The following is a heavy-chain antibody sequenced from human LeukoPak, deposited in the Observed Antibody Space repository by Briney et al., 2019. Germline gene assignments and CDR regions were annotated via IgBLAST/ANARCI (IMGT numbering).Heavy chain of an antibody. CDR2: MKPNSGNT. Sequence: EASVKVSCKAYGHTFASYDINWVRQATGQGLEWMGWMKPNSGNTGYAQKFQGRVTMTRNTSISTAYMELSSLRSEDTAVYYCARNYFDWLTAYNWFDPWGQGTLVTVSS. CDR1: GHTFASYD. CDR3: ARNYFDWLTAYNWFDP. V-gene: IGHV1-8*01. D-gene: IGHD3-9*01. J-gene: IGHJ5*02.